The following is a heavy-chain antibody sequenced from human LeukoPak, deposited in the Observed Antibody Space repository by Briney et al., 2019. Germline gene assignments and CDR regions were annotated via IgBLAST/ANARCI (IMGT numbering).Heavy chain of an antibody. Sequence: GGSLRLSCAASGFTFSSYAMHWVRQAPGKGLEWVAVISYDGSNKYYADSVKGRFTISRDNSKNSLYLQMNSLRAEDTAVYYCAELGITMIGGVWGKGTTVTISS. D-gene: IGHD3-10*02. CDR2: ISYDGSNK. CDR1: GFTFSSYA. J-gene: IGHJ6*04. V-gene: IGHV3-30*04. CDR3: AELGITMIGGV.